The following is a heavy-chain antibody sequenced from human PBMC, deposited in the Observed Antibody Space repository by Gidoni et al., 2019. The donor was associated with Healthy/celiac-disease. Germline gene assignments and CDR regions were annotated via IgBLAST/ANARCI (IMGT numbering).Heavy chain of an antibody. V-gene: IGHV1-69*01. Sequence: QVQLVQSGAEVKKPGSSVKVSCKASGGTFSSYAISWVRQAPGQGLEWMGGIIPIFGTANYAQKFQGRVTITADESTSTAYMELSSLRSEDTAVYYCARDDPIGGVIVRDPRYFDYWGQGTLVTVSS. CDR3: ARDDPIGGVIVRDPRYFDY. CDR1: GGTFSSYA. J-gene: IGHJ4*02. D-gene: IGHD3-16*02. CDR2: IIPIFGTA.